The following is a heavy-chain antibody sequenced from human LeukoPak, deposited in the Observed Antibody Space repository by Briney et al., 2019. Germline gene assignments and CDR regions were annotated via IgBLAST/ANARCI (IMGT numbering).Heavy chain of an antibody. Sequence: SETLSLTCTVSGGSIRSYYWTWIRQPPGKGLEWTGYIYYTGTTNYNPSLKSRVTISVDTSKNQFSLKLSSVTAADTAVYYCARLVPALWYFNLWGRGTLVTVSS. J-gene: IGHJ2*01. CDR1: GGSIRSYY. V-gene: IGHV4-59*08. CDR3: ARLVPALWYFNL. D-gene: IGHD6-13*01. CDR2: IYYTGTT.